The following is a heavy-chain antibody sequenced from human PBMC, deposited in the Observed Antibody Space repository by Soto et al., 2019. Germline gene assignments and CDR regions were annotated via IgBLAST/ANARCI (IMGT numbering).Heavy chain of an antibody. CDR3: ARGGYYDSSGSRNYHYYGMNI. D-gene: IGHD3-22*01. J-gene: IGHJ6*02. CDR2: IGGYKGNT. Sequence: GASVKVACKASGYTFTNYGVSWVRQAPGQGLEWMGWIGGYKGNTNYAQKLQGRVTLTTDTSTSTAYMELRSLRSDDTAVYYCARGGYYDSSGSRNYHYYGMNIWG. V-gene: IGHV1-18*01. CDR1: GYTFTNYG.